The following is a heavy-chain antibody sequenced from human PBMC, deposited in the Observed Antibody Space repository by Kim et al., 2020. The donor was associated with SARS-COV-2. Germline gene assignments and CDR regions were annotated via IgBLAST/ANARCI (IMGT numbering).Heavy chain of an antibody. Sequence: VKVSCKASGFTFTSSAVQWVRQARGQRLEWIGWIVVGSGNTNYAQKFQERVTITRDMSTSTAYMELSSLRSEDTAVYYCAAETFGVATYYYGMDVWGQGTTVTVSS. D-gene: IGHD3-3*01. CDR1: GFTFTSSA. V-gene: IGHV1-58*01. J-gene: IGHJ6*02. CDR2: IVVGSGNT. CDR3: AAETFGVATYYYGMDV.